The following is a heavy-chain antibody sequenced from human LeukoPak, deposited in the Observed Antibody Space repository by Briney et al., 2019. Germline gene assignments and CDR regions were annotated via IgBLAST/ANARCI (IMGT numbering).Heavy chain of an antibody. CDR1: GFTFSSYW. V-gene: IGHV3-7*01. D-gene: IGHD6-19*01. J-gene: IGHJ4*02. CDR3: ARDKFSSAWYEEGPVNY. CDR2: IKQDGSEK. Sequence: GGSLRLSCAASGFTFSSYWMSWVRQAPGKGLEWVANIKQDGSEKYYVDSVRGRFTISRDNAKNSLYLQMNSLRAEDTAVYYCARDKFSSAWYEEGPVNYWGQGALVTVSS.